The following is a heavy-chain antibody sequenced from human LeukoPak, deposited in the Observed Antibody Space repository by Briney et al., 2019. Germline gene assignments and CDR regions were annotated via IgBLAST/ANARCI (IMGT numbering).Heavy chain of an antibody. J-gene: IGHJ4*02. CDR1: GFTFSSYA. D-gene: IGHD1-26*01. CDR2: ISGAGGTT. Sequence: GGSLRLSCAASGFTFSSYAMMWLRQAPGKGLEWVSAISGAGGTTLYADSVKGRFTISRDNAKNSLYLQMNSLRAEDTAVYYCARQWRELQLGYWGQGTLVTVSS. V-gene: IGHV3-23*01. CDR3: ARQWRELQLGY.